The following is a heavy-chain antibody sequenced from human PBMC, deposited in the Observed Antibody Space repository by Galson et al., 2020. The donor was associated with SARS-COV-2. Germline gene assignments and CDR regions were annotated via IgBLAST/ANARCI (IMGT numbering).Heavy chain of an antibody. CDR2: ISSSSSYT. CDR3: ARGTYYYDSSGYNDAFDI. Sequence: GGSLRLSCAASGFTFSDYYMSWIRQAPGKGLEWVSYISSSSSYTNYADSVKGRFTISRDNAKNSLYLQMNSLRAEDTAVYYCARGTYYYDSSGYNDAFDIWGQGTMVTVSS. D-gene: IGHD3-22*01. CDR1: GFTFSDYY. J-gene: IGHJ3*02. V-gene: IGHV3-11*06.